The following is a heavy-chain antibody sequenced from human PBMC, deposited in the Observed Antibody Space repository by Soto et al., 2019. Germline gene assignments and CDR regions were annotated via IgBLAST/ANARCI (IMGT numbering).Heavy chain of an antibody. CDR1: GGSISSSSYY. CDR3: ARHMGIVVVPAAMYPDY. CDR2: IYYSGST. Sequence: QLQLQESGPGLVKPSETLSLTCTVSGGSISSSSYYWGWIRQPPGMGLEWIGSIYYSGSTYYNPSLKSRVTISVDTSKNQFSLKLSSVTAADTAVYYCARHMGIVVVPAAMYPDYWGQGTLVTVSS. J-gene: IGHJ4*02. D-gene: IGHD2-2*01. V-gene: IGHV4-39*01.